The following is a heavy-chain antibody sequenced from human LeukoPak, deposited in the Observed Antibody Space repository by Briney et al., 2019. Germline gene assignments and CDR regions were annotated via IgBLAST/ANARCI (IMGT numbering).Heavy chain of an antibody. V-gene: IGHV3-74*01. CDR1: GFTFSKYW. CDR2: INTDGTVT. CDR3: ATKQWLAPPPDS. J-gene: IGHJ4*02. D-gene: IGHD6-19*01. Sequence: QSGGSLRLSCAASGFTFSKYWMLWVRQAPGKGLESVSRINTDGTVTTYADSVKGRFTVSRDNADNTMFLQMNSVRDEDTAVYCCATKQWLAPPPDSWGQGTPVTVSS.